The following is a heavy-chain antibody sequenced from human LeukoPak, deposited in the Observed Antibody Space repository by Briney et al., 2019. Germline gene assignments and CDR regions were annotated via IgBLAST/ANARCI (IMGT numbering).Heavy chain of an antibody. D-gene: IGHD5-12*01. CDR3: ARVRSGFTIAGFDY. Sequence: GGSLRLSCAASGFTFSSYSMNWVRQAPGKGLEWVSYISSSSSTIYYADSVKGRFTISRDNAKNSLYLQMNSLRAEDTAVYYCARVRSGFTIAGFDYWGQGTLVTVSS. CDR2: ISSSSSTI. J-gene: IGHJ4*02. CDR1: GFTFSSYS. V-gene: IGHV3-48*04.